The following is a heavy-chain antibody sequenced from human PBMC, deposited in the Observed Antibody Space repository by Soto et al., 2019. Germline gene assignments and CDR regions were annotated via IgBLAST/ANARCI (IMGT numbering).Heavy chain of an antibody. J-gene: IGHJ6*03. D-gene: IGHD6-6*01. CDR2: ISGSGGST. CDR3: AKDLGSSSPSVPYYMDV. CDR1: GFTFSSYA. V-gene: IGHV3-23*01. Sequence: EVQLLESGRGLVQPGGSLRLSCAASGFTFSSYAMSWVRQAPGKGLEWVSAISGSGGSTYYADSVKGRFTISRDNSKNTLYLQMNSLRAEDTAVYYCAKDLGSSSPSVPYYMDVWGKGTTVTVSS.